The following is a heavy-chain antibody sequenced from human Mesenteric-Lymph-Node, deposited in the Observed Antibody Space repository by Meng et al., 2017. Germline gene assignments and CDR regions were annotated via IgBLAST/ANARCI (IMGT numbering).Heavy chain of an antibody. Sequence: SETLSLTCAVYGGSFSGYYWSWIRQPPGKGLEWIGYIYYSGSTNYNPSLKSRVTISVDTSKNQFSLKLSSVTAADTAVYYCARDHFRETLYYGMDVWGQGTTVTVSS. D-gene: IGHD3-10*01. V-gene: IGHV4-59*01. J-gene: IGHJ6*02. CDR2: IYYSGST. CDR1: GGSFSGYY. CDR3: ARDHFRETLYYGMDV.